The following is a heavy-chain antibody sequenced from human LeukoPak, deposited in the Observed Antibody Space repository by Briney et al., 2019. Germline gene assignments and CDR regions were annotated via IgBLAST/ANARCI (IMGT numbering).Heavy chain of an antibody. V-gene: IGHV4-34*01. CDR1: GGSFGGYY. D-gene: IGHD2-15*01. CDR2: INHSGTT. Sequence: SETLSLTCAVYGGSFGGYYWSWIRQPPAQGLEWLGEINHSGTTNYNPSLKSRVNIIVDTSKNLFSLKLSSVTAADTAVYYCARGRGYCSGGSCYHSPQLNYWGQGTLVTVSS. J-gene: IGHJ4*02. CDR3: ARGRGYCSGGSCYHSPQLNY.